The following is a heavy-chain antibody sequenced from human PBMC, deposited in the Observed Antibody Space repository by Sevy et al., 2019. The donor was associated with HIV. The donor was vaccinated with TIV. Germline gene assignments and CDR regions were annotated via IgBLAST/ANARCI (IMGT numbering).Heavy chain of an antibody. CDR3: ARHVGGYRYNWFDP. V-gene: IGHV4-59*01. Sequence: SETLSLTCTVSGGSISSYYWSWIRQPPGKGLEWIGYIYYSGSTNYNPSLKSRVTISVDTSKNQFSLMLTSVTAADTAVYYCARHVGGYRYNWFDPWGQGTLVTVSS. J-gene: IGHJ5*02. CDR1: GGSISSYY. D-gene: IGHD1-26*01. CDR2: IYYSGST.